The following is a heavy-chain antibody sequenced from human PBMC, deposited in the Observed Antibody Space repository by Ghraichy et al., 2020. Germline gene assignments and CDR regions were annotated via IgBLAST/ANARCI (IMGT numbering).Heavy chain of an antibody. J-gene: IGHJ6*03. V-gene: IGHV3-9*01. D-gene: IGHD1-14*01. CDR3: AKDYNEDCYYMDV. Sequence: GGSLRLSCAASGFTFDRYAMHWVRQAPGKGLEWVSCISYRSGRIGYADSVRGRFAISRDNARNTLYLQMNSLRTEDTAVYYCAKDYNEDCYYMDVWGKGTTVTVSS. CDR1: GFTFDRYA. CDR2: ISYRSGRI.